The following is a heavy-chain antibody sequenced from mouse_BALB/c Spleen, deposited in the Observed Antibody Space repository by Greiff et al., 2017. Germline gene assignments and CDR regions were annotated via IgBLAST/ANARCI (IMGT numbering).Heavy chain of an antibody. V-gene: IGHV1-62-2*01. J-gene: IGHJ2*01. CDR1: GYTFTEYI. D-gene: IGHD1-1*01. Sequence: VQLQQSGAELVKPGASLKLSCKASGYTFTEYIIHWVKQRSGQGLEWIGWFYPGSGSIKYNEKFKDKATLTADKSSSTVYMELKSLTSEDSAVYYCARKGITTVVEGYFDYWGQGTTRTVSA. CDR3: ARKGITTVVEGYFDY. CDR2: FYPGSGSI.